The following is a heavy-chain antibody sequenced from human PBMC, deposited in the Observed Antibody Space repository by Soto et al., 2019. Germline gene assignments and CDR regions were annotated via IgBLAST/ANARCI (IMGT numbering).Heavy chain of an antibody. CDR2: ISYDGSNK. D-gene: IGHD1-26*01. V-gene: IGHV3-30-3*01. CDR3: ARDSNSNRVGATRDGSKDY. CDR1: GFTFSSYA. Sequence: QVQLVESGGGVVQPGRSLRLSCAASGFTFSSYAMHWVRQAPGKGLEWVAVISYDGSNKYYADPVKGRFTISRDNSKNTLYLQMSSLRAEDTAVYYCARDSNSNRVGATRDGSKDYWGQGTLVTVSS. J-gene: IGHJ4*02.